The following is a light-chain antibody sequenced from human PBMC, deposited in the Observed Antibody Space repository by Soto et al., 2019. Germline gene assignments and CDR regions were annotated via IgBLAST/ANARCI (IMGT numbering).Light chain of an antibody. CDR1: QSVGSK. J-gene: IGKJ4*01. CDR2: GAS. CDR3: QQYGSSLGVT. Sequence: EIVMTPSPPTLSVSPGERATLSCRSSQSVGSKLAWYQQKPGQAPRLLIYGASSRATGIPDRFSGSGSGTDFTLTISRLEPEDFAVYYCQQYGSSLGVTFGGGTKVDIK. V-gene: IGKV3-20*01.